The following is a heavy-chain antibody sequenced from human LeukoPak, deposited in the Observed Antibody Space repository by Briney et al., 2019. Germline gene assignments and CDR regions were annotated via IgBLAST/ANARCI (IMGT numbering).Heavy chain of an antibody. V-gene: IGHV3-11*01. Sequence: GGSLRLSCAASGFTFSDYYMSWIRQAPGKELEWVSYISSSGSTIYYADSVKGRFTISRDNAKNSLYLQMNSLRAEDTAVYYCARDGFAPYYYDSSGYYPPGYWGQGTLVTVSS. D-gene: IGHD3-22*01. CDR2: ISSSGSTI. J-gene: IGHJ4*02. CDR1: GFTFSDYY. CDR3: ARDGFAPYYYDSSGYYPPGY.